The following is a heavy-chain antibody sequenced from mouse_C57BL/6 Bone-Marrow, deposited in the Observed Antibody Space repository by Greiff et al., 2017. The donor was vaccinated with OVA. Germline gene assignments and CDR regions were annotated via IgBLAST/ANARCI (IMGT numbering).Heavy chain of an antibody. CDR3: ARHPYYYGSSYDY. CDR1: GFTFSSYG. V-gene: IGHV5-6*01. J-gene: IGHJ2*01. Sequence: EVNLVESGGDLVKPGGSLKLSCAASGFTFSSYGMSWVRQTPDKRLEWVATISSGGSYTYYPDSVKGRFTISRDNAKNTLYLQMSSLKSEDTAMYYCARHPYYYGSSYDYWGQGTTLTVSS. D-gene: IGHD1-1*01. CDR2: ISSGGSYT.